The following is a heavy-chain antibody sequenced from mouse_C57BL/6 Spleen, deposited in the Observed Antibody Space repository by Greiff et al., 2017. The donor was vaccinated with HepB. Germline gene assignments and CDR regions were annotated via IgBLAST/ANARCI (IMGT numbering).Heavy chain of an antibody. J-gene: IGHJ3*01. V-gene: IGHV14-1*01. CDR3: TPDYSNYGGFAY. Sequence: EVQLQQSGAELVRPRASVKLSCTASGFNIKDYYMHWVKQRPEQGLEWIGRIDPEDGDTEYAPKFQGKATMTADTSSNTAYLQLSSLTSEDTAVYYWTPDYSNYGGFAYWGQGTLVTVAA. D-gene: IGHD2-5*01. CDR1: GFNIKDYY. CDR2: IDPEDGDT.